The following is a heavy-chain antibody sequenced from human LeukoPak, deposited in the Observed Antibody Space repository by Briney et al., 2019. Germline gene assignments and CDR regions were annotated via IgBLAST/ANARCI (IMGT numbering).Heavy chain of an antibody. Sequence: GGSLRLSCAASGFTFSSYGMHWVRQAPGKGLQWLSAISGTGTSTYYADSVKGRFTISRDNSKNTVFLQMNSLRADDTAIYYCAKFFEDAALIHDWWGQGTLVTVSS. V-gene: IGHV3-23*01. CDR2: ISGTGTST. D-gene: IGHD5-18*01. CDR3: AKFFEDAALIHDW. CDR1: GFTFSSYG. J-gene: IGHJ4*02.